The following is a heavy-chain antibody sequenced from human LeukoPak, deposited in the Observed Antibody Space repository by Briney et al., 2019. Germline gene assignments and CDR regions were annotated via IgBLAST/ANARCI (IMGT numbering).Heavy chain of an antibody. D-gene: IGHD1-14*01. CDR3: ARQKDREPAIDY. J-gene: IGHJ4*02. Sequence: GGSLRLSCAASGFTFSSYGMHWVRQAPGKGLEWVAFIRYDGSNKYYADSVKGRFTISRDNSKNTLYLQMNSLRAEDTAVYYCARQKDREPAIDYWGQGTLVTVSS. CDR1: GFTFSSYG. V-gene: IGHV3-30*02. CDR2: IRYDGSNK.